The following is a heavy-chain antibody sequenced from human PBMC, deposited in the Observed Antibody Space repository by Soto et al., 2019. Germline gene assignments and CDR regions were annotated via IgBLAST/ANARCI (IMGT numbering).Heavy chain of an antibody. CDR3: TRGGDAYKNGH. V-gene: IGHV4-30-4*02. D-gene: IGHD2-21*01. J-gene: IGHJ4*02. CDR2: IYYSGTT. Sequence: SETLSLTCTVSGASISSGDYYWSWIRQPPGKGLEWIGYIYYSGTTYYNPSLKSRVTMSVDTSKNQFSLKLTSVNAADTAVYYCTRGGDAYKNGHWGQGTLVTVSS. CDR1: GASISSGDYY.